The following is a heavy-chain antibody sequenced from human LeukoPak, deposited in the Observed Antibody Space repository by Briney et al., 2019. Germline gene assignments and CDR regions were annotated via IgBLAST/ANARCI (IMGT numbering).Heavy chain of an antibody. CDR1: GFTFSSYW. CDR2: IKQDGSEK. CDR3: ARVSRGIAANLCFDY. Sequence: PARSMRLSCAASGFTFSSYWMSWVRQAPGKGLEWVANIKQDGSEKYSVDSVKGRFTISRDNAKNSLYLQMDSLRAEDMALYYCARVSRGIAANLCFDYWGQGTLVTVSS. V-gene: IGHV3-7*01. J-gene: IGHJ4*02. D-gene: IGHD2-15*01.